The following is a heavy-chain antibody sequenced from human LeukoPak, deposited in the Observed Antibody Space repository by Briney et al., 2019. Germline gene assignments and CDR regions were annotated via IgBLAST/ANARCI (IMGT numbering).Heavy chain of an antibody. Sequence: SETVCLTCAAYVGSFSGYDCRWIRQPPWKGLEWIGEINHSGSTNYNPSLKSRVTISVDTSKNQFSLKLSSVTAADTAVYYCARDTHTRYYYGVDVWGQGTTVTVS. J-gene: IGHJ6*02. CDR3: ARDTHTRYYYGVDV. D-gene: IGHD1-1*01. V-gene: IGHV4-34*01. CDR1: VGSFSGYD. CDR2: INHSGST.